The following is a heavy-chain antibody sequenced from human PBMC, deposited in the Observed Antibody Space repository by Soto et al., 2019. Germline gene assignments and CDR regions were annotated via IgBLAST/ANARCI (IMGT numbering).Heavy chain of an antibody. CDR2: ISASDGST. J-gene: IGHJ5*02. Sequence: GASVKVSCKASGYAFSFGFSWVRQAPGQGLEWMGWISASDGSTNSAQKFRGRISLTTDTSTTTAYMELRSLRSDDTAVYYCARVVPGAEAWFGPWGQGTLVTVSS. CDR1: GYAFSFG. CDR3: ARVVPGAEAWFGP. V-gene: IGHV1-18*01. D-gene: IGHD2-2*01.